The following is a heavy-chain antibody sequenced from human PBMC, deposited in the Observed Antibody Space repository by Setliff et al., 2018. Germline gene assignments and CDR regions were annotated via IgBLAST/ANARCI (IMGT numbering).Heavy chain of an antibody. CDR2: IYYSGST. V-gene: IGHV4-30-4*08. J-gene: IGHJ4*02. CDR1: GSSIGSGSY. D-gene: IGHD3-9*01. CDR3: ARGYYDILTGYYIGY. Sequence: SETLSLTCTVSGSSIGSGSYWAWIRQPPGKGLEWIGYIYYSGSTYYNPSLKSRVTISVDTSKNQFSLKLSSVTAADTAVYYCARGYYDILTGYYIGYWGQGTLVTVSS.